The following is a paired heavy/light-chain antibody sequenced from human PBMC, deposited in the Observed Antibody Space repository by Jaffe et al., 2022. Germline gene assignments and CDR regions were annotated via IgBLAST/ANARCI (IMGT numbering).Light chain of an antibody. V-gene: IGKV3-15*01. CDR3: QQYNTLWT. CDR1: QSIGSN. Sequence: EIVMTQSPATLSLSPGERATLSCWASQSIGSNLAWYQHNPGQAPRLLIYEASSRATGIPARFSGIGSGTKFTLTISSLQSEDFAIYYCQQYNTLWTFGQGTKVEIK. CDR2: EAS. J-gene: IGKJ1*01.
Heavy chain of an antibody. V-gene: IGHV4-38-2*01. D-gene: IGHD1-1*01. Sequence: QVQLQESGPRLLKPSETLSLTCAVSGYSISSGYYWGWIRQPPGKGLEWIGSIYHSGRTFYNPSLKSRVTISVDTSKNQFSLNLTSLIAADTALYYCARTWNPNAFDIWGQGTLVTVSS. CDR2: IYHSGRT. CDR3: ARTWNPNAFDI. J-gene: IGHJ3*02. CDR1: GYSISSGYY.